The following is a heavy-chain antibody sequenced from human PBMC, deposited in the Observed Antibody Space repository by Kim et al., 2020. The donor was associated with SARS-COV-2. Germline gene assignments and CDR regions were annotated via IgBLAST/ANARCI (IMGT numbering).Heavy chain of an antibody. Sequence: SETLSLICAVYGGSFSGYYWSWIRQPPGKGLEWIGEINHSGSTNYNPSLKSRVTISVDTSKNQFSLKLSSVTAADTAVYYCARRSGTGAYYMDVWGKGTT. D-gene: IGHD1-7*01. J-gene: IGHJ6*03. CDR2: INHSGST. CDR3: ARRSGTGAYYMDV. CDR1: GGSFSGYY. V-gene: IGHV4-34*01.